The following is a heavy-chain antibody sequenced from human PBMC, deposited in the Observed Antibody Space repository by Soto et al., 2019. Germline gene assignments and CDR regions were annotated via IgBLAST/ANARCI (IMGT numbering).Heavy chain of an antibody. D-gene: IGHD2-15*01. CDR3: ACDVTPGGSSAFDI. V-gene: IGHV3-30*04. CDR2: ISYDGRDK. J-gene: IGHJ3*02. CDR1: GFTFNSYA. Sequence: ESGGGVVQPGRSLRLSCAASGFTFNSYAMHWVRQAPGKGLEWVAVISYDGRDKYYADSVKGRFTISRDNSKNTLYVQMSSLGAEDTAVYYCACDVTPGGSSAFDIWGQGTMVTVSS.